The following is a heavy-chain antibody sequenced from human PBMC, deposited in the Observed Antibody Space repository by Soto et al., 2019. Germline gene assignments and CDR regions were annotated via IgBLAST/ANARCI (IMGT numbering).Heavy chain of an antibody. CDR3: ARVIWSAAAGTWYYYYGMDV. J-gene: IGHJ6*02. V-gene: IGHV1-69*12. CDR2: IIPIFGTA. D-gene: IGHD6-13*01. Sequence: QVQLVQSGAEVKKPGSSVKVSCKASGGTFSSYAISWVRQAPGQGLEWMGGIIPIFGTANYAQKFQGRVTITADESTSTAYMELSSLRSEDTAVYYCARVIWSAAAGTWYYYYGMDVWGQGTTVTVSS. CDR1: GGTFSSYA.